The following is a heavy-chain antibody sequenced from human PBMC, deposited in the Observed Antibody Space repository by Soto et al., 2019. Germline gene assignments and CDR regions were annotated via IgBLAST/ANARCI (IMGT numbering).Heavy chain of an antibody. CDR3: ARVVSVDGAHFDY. Sequence: PSETLSLTCGVSDYSISSGYYWGWIRQPPGKGLEWIGGIYHSGSTYYSPSLQRRVTISVDTSKNHFSLKLRSLTAADTAVYYCARVVSVDGAHFDYWGQGAMVT. D-gene: IGHD6-19*01. V-gene: IGHV4-38-2*01. CDR2: IYHSGST. J-gene: IGHJ4*02. CDR1: DYSISSGYY.